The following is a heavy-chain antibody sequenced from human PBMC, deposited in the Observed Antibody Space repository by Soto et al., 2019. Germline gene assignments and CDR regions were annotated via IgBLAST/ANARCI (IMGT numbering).Heavy chain of an antibody. CDR1: GYTXTGYY. V-gene: IGHV1-2*02. CDR3: ARTGYGMDV. CDR2: INPNSCGT. Sequence: SXKVSFKASGYTXTGYYIHLVRQAPGQGLEWMGWINPNSCGTNYAQKFQGRVTMTSDTSISTAYMELSRLRYYDTAVYYCARTGYGMDVWGQGTTVTVSS. J-gene: IGHJ6*02.